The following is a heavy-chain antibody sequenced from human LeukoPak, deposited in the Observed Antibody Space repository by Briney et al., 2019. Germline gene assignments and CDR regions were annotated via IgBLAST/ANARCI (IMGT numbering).Heavy chain of an antibody. V-gene: IGHV1-69*13. CDR1: GGTFSSYA. CDR2: IIPIFGTA. J-gene: IGHJ3*02. CDR3: ARYYCSSTSCYIDAFDI. D-gene: IGHD2-2*01. Sequence: SVKVSCKASGGTFSSYAISWVRQAPGQGLEWMGGIIPIFGTANYAQRFQGRVTITADESTSTAYMELGSLRSEDTAVYYCARYYCSSTSCYIDAFDIWGQGTMVTVSS.